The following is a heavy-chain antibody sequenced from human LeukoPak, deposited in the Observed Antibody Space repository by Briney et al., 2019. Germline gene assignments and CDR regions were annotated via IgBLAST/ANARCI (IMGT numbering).Heavy chain of an antibody. Sequence: GESLKISCKASGYSFTNYWIGWVRQMPGEGLEWMGIIFPDDSDTRYSPSFQGQVTISVDKSISTAYLHWSSLKASDTAMYYCARQSGYWGQGTLVTVSS. V-gene: IGHV5-51*01. CDR1: GYSFTNYW. CDR3: ARQSGY. CDR2: IFPDDSDT. D-gene: IGHD6-25*01. J-gene: IGHJ4*02.